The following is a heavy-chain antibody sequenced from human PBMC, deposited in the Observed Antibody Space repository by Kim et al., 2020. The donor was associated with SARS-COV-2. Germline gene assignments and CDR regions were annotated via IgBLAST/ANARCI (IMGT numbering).Heavy chain of an antibody. D-gene: IGHD2-15*01. CDR1: GFTFSYYG. CDR3: ASCRSEESYFDY. CDR2: IWYDGSKK. V-gene: IGHV3-33*01. Sequence: GGSLRLSCAASGFTFSYYGMHWVRQAPGKGLEWVAVIWYDGSKKYYADSVKGRFTISRDNSKNTLYLQMNSLRAEDTAVYYYASCRSEESYFDYWGQGTL. J-gene: IGHJ4*02.